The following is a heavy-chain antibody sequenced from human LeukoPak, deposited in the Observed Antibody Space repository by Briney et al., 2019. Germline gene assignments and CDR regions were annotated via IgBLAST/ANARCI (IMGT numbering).Heavy chain of an antibody. CDR2: ISSSSSYT. V-gene: IGHV3-11*06. J-gene: IGHJ4*02. D-gene: IGHD5-18*01. CDR3: ARSLWLNDVL. Sequence: LECVSYISSSSSYTNYADSVKGRFTISRDNAKNSLYLQMNSLRAEDTAVYYCARSLWLNDVLWGQGTLVTVSS.